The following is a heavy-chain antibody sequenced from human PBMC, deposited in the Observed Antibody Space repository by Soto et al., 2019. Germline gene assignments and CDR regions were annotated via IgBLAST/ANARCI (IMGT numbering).Heavy chain of an antibody. CDR1: GFPVSSYW. D-gene: IGHD5-18*01. V-gene: IGHV3-7*03. J-gene: IGHJ3*02. CDR3: ARDFQGHSYVSDALDI. Sequence: GGSLRLSCAASGFPVSSYWMSLVRQSPGKGLEWVANIKQDGSEKYYVDSVKGRFTISRDNAKNSLYLQMNSLRAEDTAVYYCARDFQGHSYVSDALDISGQVTIVTDS. CDR2: IKQDGSEK.